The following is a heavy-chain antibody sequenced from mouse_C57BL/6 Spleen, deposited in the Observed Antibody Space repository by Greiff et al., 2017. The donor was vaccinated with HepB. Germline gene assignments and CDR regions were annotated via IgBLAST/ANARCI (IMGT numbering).Heavy chain of an antibody. CDR1: GHTFTSYW. J-gene: IGHJ2*01. CDR3: ARIYDYDYIDY. Sequence: QVQLQQPGAELVKPGASVKLSCKASGHTFTSYWMHWVKQRPGQGLEWIGMIHPNSGSTNYNEKFKSKATLTVDKSSSTAYMQLSSLTSEDSAVYYCARIYDYDYIDYWGQGTTLTVSS. CDR2: IHPNSGST. D-gene: IGHD2-4*01. V-gene: IGHV1-64*01.